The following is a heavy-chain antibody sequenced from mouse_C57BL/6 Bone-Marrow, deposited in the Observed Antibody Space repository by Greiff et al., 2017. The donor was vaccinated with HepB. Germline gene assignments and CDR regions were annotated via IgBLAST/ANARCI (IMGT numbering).Heavy chain of an antibody. CDR3: TREGDYYDYDGYAMDY. D-gene: IGHD2-4*01. J-gene: IGHJ4*01. Sequence: VQLQQSGAELVRPGASVTLSCKASGYTFTDYEMHWVKQTPVHGLEWIGAIDPETGGTAYNQKFKGKAILTADKSSSTAYMELRSLTSEDSAVYYCTREGDYYDYDGYAMDYWGQGTSVTVSS. CDR2: IDPETGGT. V-gene: IGHV1-15*01. CDR1: GYTFTDYE.